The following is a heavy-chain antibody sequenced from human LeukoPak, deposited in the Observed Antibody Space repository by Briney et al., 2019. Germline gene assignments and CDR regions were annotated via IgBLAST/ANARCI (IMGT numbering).Heavy chain of an antibody. J-gene: IGHJ4*02. D-gene: IGHD1-26*01. CDR2: INPSGGST. V-gene: IGHV1-46*01. CDR3: ARRRWDGDYVDY. Sequence: SVQVSCKASGYTFTSYYMQWVRQAPGQGVEWVGIINPSGGSTSHAQKVQGRVNMTRDTSTSTVYMELSSLRSEDTAVDYCARRRWDGDYVDYWGQGTLVTVSS. CDR1: GYTFTSYY.